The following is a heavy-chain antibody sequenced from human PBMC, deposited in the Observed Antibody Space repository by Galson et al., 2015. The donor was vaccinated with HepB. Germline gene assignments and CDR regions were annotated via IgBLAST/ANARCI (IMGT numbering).Heavy chain of an antibody. CDR2: ISYDGSNK. J-gene: IGHJ6*02. D-gene: IGHD1/OR15-1a*01. CDR1: GFTFSSYA. V-gene: IGHV3-30-3*01. CDR3: ARDRDNWNNGYPSDYYYYGMDV. Sequence: SLRLSCAASGFTFSSYAMHWVRQAPGKGLEWVAVISYDGSNKYYADSVKGRFTISRDNSKNTLYLQMNSLRAEDTAVYYCARDRDNWNNGYPSDYYYYGMDVWGQGTTVTVSS.